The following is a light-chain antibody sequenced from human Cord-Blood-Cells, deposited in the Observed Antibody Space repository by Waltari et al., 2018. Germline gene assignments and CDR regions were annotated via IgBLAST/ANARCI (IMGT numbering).Light chain of an antibody. CDR2: GNS. J-gene: IGLJ1*01. Sequence: QSVLTQPPSVSGAPGPRVTISCPGSSSNIGAGYDVHWYQQLPGTAPKLLSYGNSNRPSGVPDRFSGSKSGTSASLAITGLQAEDEADYYCQSYDSSLSGRVFGTGTKVTVL. V-gene: IGLV1-40*01. CDR3: QSYDSSLSGRV. CDR1: SSNIGAGYD.